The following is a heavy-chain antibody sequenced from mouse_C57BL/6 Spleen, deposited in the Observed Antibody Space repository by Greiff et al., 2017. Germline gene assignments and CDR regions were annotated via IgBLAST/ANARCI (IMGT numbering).Heavy chain of an antibody. CDR1: GYTFTDYE. D-gene: IGHD1-1*01. V-gene: IGHV1-15*01. CDR3: TTTTVEGHWYFDV. J-gene: IGHJ1*03. CDR2: IDPETGGT. Sequence: LVESGAELVRPGASVTLSCKASGYTFTDYEMHWVKQTPVHGLEWIGAIDPETGGTAYNQKFKGKAILTADKSSSTAYMELRSLTSEDSAVYYCTTTTVEGHWYFDVWGTGTTVTVSS.